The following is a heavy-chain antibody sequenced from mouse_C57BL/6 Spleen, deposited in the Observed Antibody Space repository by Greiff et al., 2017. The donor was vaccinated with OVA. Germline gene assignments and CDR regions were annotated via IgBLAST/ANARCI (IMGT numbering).Heavy chain of an antibody. J-gene: IGHJ1*03. CDR2: IHPNYGTT. Sequence: EVKLMESGPELVKPGASVKISCKASGYSFTDYNMNWVKQSNGKSLEWIGVIHPNYGTTSYNQKFKGKATLTVDQFSSTAYMQLNSLTSEDSAVYYCARSYYGSSYRWYFDVWGTGTTVTVSS. CDR3: ARSYYGSSYRWYFDV. CDR1: GYSFTDYN. D-gene: IGHD1-1*01. V-gene: IGHV1-39*01.